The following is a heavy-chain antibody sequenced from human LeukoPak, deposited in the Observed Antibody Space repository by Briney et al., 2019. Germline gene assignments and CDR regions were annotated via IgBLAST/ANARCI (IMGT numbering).Heavy chain of an antibody. Sequence: PGGSLRLSCAASGFTFSNYWMSWVRQAPGKGLEWVANIKKDGSEKYYVDSVKGRFTISRDNAKNSLFLQMNSLRAEDTAVYYCARNRAYCSGWTDHWGQGTLVTVSS. CDR1: GFTFSNYW. V-gene: IGHV3-7*01. CDR2: IKKDGSEK. CDR3: ARNRAYCSGWTDH. J-gene: IGHJ5*02. D-gene: IGHD6-19*01.